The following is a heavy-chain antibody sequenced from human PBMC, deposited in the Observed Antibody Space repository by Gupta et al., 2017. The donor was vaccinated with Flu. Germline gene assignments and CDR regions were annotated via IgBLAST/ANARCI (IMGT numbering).Heavy chain of an antibody. CDR1: GFTFMNGW. CDR2: IKSHFDGGTT. D-gene: IGHD6-25*01. Sequence: EVQLVESGGGWVKPGESLRLSCDASGFTFMNGWMTWVRPVPGKGLEWVGRIKSHFDGGTTDYASPVKGRFSISRDDPANKVYLQMNGLKTEDTALYYCARIAAAGTGNYMDVWGKGTTVTVSS. CDR3: ARIAAAGTGNYMDV. V-gene: IGHV3-15*01. J-gene: IGHJ6*04.